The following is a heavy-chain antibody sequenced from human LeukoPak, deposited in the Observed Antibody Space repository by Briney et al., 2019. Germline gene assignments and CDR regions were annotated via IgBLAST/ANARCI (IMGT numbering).Heavy chain of an antibody. Sequence: GGSLRLSCAASGFTFNRNAISWVRQAPGKGLEWVSGFSGSGGSTYYADSVKGRFTISRDNSKNTLYLQMSSLRVEDTAVYYCATAEYGGNLCFDHWGQGTLVTVSS. CDR3: ATAEYGGNLCFDH. V-gene: IGHV3-23*01. J-gene: IGHJ4*02. D-gene: IGHD4-23*01. CDR1: GFTFNRNA. CDR2: FSGSGGST.